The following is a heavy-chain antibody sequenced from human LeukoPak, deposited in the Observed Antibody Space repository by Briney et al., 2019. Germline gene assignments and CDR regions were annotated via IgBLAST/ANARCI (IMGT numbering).Heavy chain of an antibody. CDR1: GYSISSGDY. CDR2: IYHSGST. CDR3: ARNTTEVVTAKWFDP. Sequence: KPSETLSLTCAVSGYSISSGDYWGWIRQPPGKGLEWIGSIYHSGSTHYNPSLKSRVTISVDTSKNQFSLKLSSVTAADTAVYYRARNTTEVVTAKWFDPWGQGTLVTVSS. D-gene: IGHD2-21*02. J-gene: IGHJ5*02. V-gene: IGHV4-38-2*01.